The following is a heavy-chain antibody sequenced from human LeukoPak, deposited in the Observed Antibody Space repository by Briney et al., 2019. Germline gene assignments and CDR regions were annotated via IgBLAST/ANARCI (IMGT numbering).Heavy chain of an antibody. J-gene: IGHJ4*02. CDR1: GFTFSSYG. Sequence: GGSLRLSCAASGFTFSSYGMHWVRQAPGKGLEWVAVILSDGSKEFYTDSVKGRFTISRDNSKNTLYLQMNSLRAEDTAVYYCARDLVDYDSSGYCDNWGQGTLVTVSS. V-gene: IGHV3-33*01. CDR2: ILSDGSKE. CDR3: ARDLVDYDSSGYCDN. D-gene: IGHD3-22*01.